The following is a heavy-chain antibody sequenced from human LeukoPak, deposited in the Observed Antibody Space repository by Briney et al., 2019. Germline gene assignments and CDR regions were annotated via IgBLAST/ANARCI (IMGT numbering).Heavy chain of an antibody. J-gene: IGHJ3*02. Sequence: GESLKISCKASGFTFTNHWIGWERQMPGKGLEWMGIMYPGDSDTRYSPSVQGQVSISADRSISTAYLQWRSLKASDTAIYYCAGHSLQTVDAFDIWGQGTAVIVSA. D-gene: IGHD1-14*01. CDR1: GFTFTNHW. V-gene: IGHV5-51*01. CDR3: AGHSLQTVDAFDI. CDR2: MYPGDSDT.